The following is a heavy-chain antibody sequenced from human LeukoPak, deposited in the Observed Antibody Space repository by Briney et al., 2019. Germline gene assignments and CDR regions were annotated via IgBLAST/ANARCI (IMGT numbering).Heavy chain of an antibody. CDR3: ARLHNSGSHPADY. CDR2: IYPGDSDT. D-gene: IGHD3-10*01. Sequence: GESLKISCKVSGYSFTNYWIGWVRQMPGKGLEWMGIIYPGDSDTTYSPSFQGRVTISADKSISTAYLQWSSLKASDTAIYYCARLHNSGSHPADYWGQGTLVTVSS. V-gene: IGHV5-51*01. J-gene: IGHJ4*02. CDR1: GYSFTNYW.